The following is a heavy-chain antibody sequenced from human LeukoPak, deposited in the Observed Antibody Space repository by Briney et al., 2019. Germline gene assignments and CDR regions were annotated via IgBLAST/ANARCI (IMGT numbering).Heavy chain of an antibody. Sequence: ASVKVSCKASGYTFTGYYMHWVRQAPGQGLEWMGWINPNSGGTNYAQKFQGRVTMTRDTSISTAYMELSRLRSDDTAVHYCARDRVLWRGAYYYYYGMDVWGQGTTVTVSS. D-gene: IGHD3-3*01. J-gene: IGHJ6*02. V-gene: IGHV1-2*02. CDR3: ARDRVLWRGAYYYYYGMDV. CDR1: GYTFTGYY. CDR2: INPNSGGT.